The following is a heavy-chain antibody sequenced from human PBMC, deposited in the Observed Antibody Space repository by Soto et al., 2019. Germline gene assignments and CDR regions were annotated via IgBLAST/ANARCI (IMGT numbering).Heavy chain of an antibody. V-gene: IGHV3-23*01. CDR1: GFTFSSYA. J-gene: IGHJ4*02. Sequence: GGSLRLSCAASGFTFSSYAMSWVRQAPGKGLEWVSAISGSGGSTYYADSVKGRFTISRDNSKNTLYLQMNSLRAEDTAVYYCAKIRLRYSDWLLPDFDYWGQGTLVTVSS. CDR3: AKIRLRYSDWLLPDFDY. D-gene: IGHD3-9*01. CDR2: ISGSGGST.